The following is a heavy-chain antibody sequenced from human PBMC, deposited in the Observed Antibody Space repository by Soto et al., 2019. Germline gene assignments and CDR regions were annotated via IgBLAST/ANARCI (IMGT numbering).Heavy chain of an antibody. J-gene: IGHJ6*02. Sequence: QVQLVESGGGVVQPGRSLRLSCAASGFTFSSYGMHWVRQAPGKALEWVAVISYDGSNKYYADSVKGRFTISRDNSKNPLYLQMNSLRADDTDVYYCAKDSYCSSTSCYGRYFYYGMDVWGQGTTVTVSS. V-gene: IGHV3-30*18. D-gene: IGHD2-2*01. CDR2: ISYDGSNK. CDR3: AKDSYCSSTSCYGRYFYYGMDV. CDR1: GFTFSSYG.